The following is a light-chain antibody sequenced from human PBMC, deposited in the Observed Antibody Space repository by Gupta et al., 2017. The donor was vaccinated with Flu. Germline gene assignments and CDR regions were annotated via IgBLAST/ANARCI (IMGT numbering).Light chain of an antibody. J-gene: IGKJ1*01. CDR1: QSISDW. V-gene: IGKV1-5*03. CDR2: KAS. Sequence: DIQMTQSPSTLSASVGDRVTITCRASQSISDWLAWYQQKPGKVPNLLIYKASTLESGVPSRFSGSGSGTEFTLTISSLQPDDFATYYCQQYNNFSQTFGQGTKVEFK. CDR3: QQYNNFSQT.